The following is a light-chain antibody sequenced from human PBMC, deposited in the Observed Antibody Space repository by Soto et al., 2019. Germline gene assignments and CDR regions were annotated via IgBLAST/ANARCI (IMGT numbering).Light chain of an antibody. Sequence: QSVLAQPASVSLSPGQSITISCTGTSSDVGGYNYVSWYQQHPGKAPKLMIYEVSDRPSGVSIRFSGSKSGNTASLTISGLQTEDEAYYYCSSYTTSSTMIFGGGTKVTVL. CDR2: EVS. V-gene: IGLV2-14*01. CDR3: SSYTTSSTMI. CDR1: SSDVGGYNY. J-gene: IGLJ2*01.